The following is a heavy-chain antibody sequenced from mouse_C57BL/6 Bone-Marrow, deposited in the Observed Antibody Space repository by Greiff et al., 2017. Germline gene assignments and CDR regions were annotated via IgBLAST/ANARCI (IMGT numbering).Heavy chain of an antibody. D-gene: IGHD1-1*01. Sequence: QVQLQQPGAELVKPGASVKLSCKASGYTFTSYWMHWVKQRPGRGLEWIGRIDPNSGGTKYNEKFKSKATLTVDKPSSTAFMQLSRLTSEDSAVYYCAREKTVGTDWYFDVWGTGTTVTVSS. CDR1: GYTFTSYW. CDR2: IDPNSGGT. J-gene: IGHJ1*03. V-gene: IGHV1-72*01. CDR3: AREKTVGTDWYFDV.